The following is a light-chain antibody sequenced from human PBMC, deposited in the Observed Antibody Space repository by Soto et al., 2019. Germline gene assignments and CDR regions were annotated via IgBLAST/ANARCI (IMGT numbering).Light chain of an antibody. Sequence: DIQMTQSPSSLSASVGDRVTITCRASQSIINYLNWYQQKPGKAPNLLIYSASSLQSGVPSRFSGSGSGTDFTLTISSCLPADFATYFCQQTYSTPTFGQGTKVEIK. J-gene: IGKJ1*01. CDR1: QSIINY. CDR2: SAS. V-gene: IGKV1-39*01. CDR3: QQTYSTPT.